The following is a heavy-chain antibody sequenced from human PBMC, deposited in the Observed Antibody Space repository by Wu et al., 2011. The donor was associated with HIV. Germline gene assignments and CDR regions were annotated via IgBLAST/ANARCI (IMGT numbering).Heavy chain of an antibody. J-gene: IGHJ4*02. CDR2: ISAYNGNT. V-gene: IGHV1-18*01. D-gene: IGHD3-10*01. CDR3: ARDNQRLLTMVRGVHGY. Sequence: QVQLVQSGAEVKKPGASVKVSCKASGYTFTSYGISWVRQAPGQGLEWMGWISAYNGNTNYAQKLQGRVTMTTDTSTSTAYMELRSLRSDDTAVYYCARDNQRLLTMVRGVHGYWGRGNPGHRLL. CDR1: GYTFTSYG.